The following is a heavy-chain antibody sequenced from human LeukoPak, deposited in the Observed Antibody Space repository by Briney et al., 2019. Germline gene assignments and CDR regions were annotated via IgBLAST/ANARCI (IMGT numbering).Heavy chain of an antibody. CDR2: FDPEDGET. CDR3: ATDLLRRTTVTPSSQYYYMDV. Sequence: GASVKVSCKVSGYTLTELSMHWVRQAPGKGLEWMGGFDPEDGETIYAQKFQGRVTMTEDTSTDTAYMELSSLRSEDTAVYYCATDLLRRTTVTPSSQYYYMDVWGKGTTVTVSS. D-gene: IGHD4-11*01. J-gene: IGHJ6*03. V-gene: IGHV1-24*01. CDR1: GYTLTELS.